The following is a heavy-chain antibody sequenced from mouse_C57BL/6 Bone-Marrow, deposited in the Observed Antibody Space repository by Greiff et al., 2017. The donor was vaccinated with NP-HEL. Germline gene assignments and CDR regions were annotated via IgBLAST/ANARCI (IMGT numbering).Heavy chain of an antibody. CDR3: ARDRGYGSSFPSSWYFDV. V-gene: IGHV5-16*01. D-gene: IGHD1-1*01. CDR2: INYDGSST. Sequence: EVQVVESEGGLVQPGSSMKLSCTASGFTFSDYYMAWVRQVPEKGLEWVANINYDGSSTYYPDSLKSRFIISRDNAKNILYLQMSSLKSEDTATYYCARDRGYGSSFPSSWYFDVWGTGTTVTVSS. J-gene: IGHJ1*03. CDR1: GFTFSDYY.